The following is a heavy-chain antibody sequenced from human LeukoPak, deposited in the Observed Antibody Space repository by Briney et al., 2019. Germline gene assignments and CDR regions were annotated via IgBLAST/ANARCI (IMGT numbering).Heavy chain of an antibody. CDR2: IYYSGST. CDR3: ARDTPLYSSSYYYFDY. Sequence: SETLSLTCDGSGGSISSNSYYWGWIRQPPGKRLEWIGSIYYSGSTYYNPSLKSRVTISVDTSKNQFSLKLSSVTAADTAVYYCARDTPLYSSSYYYFDYWGQGTLVTVSS. D-gene: IGHD6-6*01. CDR1: GGSISSNSYY. V-gene: IGHV4-39*07. J-gene: IGHJ4*02.